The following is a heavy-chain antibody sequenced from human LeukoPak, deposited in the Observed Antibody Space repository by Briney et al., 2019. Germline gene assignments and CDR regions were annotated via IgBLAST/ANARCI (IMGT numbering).Heavy chain of an antibody. J-gene: IGHJ4*02. CDR3: ARDTTVASGMQF. Sequence: SETLSLTCTVSGGSISTYSWTWVRQSPGKGLEWIGSVVTTTTNYSPALRSRVAISVHTSKNQFSLRLESVATADTAVYYCARDTTVASGMQFWGQGALVTVSS. CDR1: GGSISTYS. CDR2: VVTTTT. V-gene: IGHV4-4*07. D-gene: IGHD6-19*01.